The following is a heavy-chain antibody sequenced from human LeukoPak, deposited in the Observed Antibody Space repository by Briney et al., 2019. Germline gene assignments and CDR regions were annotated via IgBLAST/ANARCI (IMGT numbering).Heavy chain of an antibody. D-gene: IGHD6-13*01. CDR2: TRNKANSYTT. Sequence: GGSLRLSCAASGFTFSDHYMDWVRQAPGKGLEWVGRTRNKANSYTTEYAASVKGSFTISRDDSKNSLYLQMNSLRAEDTAVYYCAKDRGVGYSSSWSSEYYFDYWGQGTLVTVSS. J-gene: IGHJ4*02. CDR3: AKDRGVGYSSSWSSEYYFDY. CDR1: GFTFSDHY. V-gene: IGHV3-72*01.